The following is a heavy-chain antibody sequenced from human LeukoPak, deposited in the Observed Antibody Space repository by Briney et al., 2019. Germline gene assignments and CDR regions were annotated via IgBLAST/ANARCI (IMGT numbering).Heavy chain of an antibody. V-gene: IGHV4-59*01. CDR2: IYYGGGT. CDR1: GASIGSYF. J-gene: IGHJ5*01. CDR3: ARERGDYDSDNWFDS. Sequence: SSETLSLTCTVSGASIGSYFGSWIRQPPGKGLEWIGYIYYGGGTNYNPSFESRITISVDTSKNRFSLNLTSVTTSDTAIYYCARERGDYDSDNWFDSWGQGTLVTVSS. D-gene: IGHD4-17*01.